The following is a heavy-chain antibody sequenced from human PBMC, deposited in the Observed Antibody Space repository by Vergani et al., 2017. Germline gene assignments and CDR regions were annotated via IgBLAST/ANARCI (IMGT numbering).Heavy chain of an antibody. J-gene: IGHJ6*03. CDR1: GYTFTSYA. V-gene: IGHV1-69*01. Sequence: QVQLVQSGAEVKKPGASVKVSCKASGYTFTSYAISWVRQAPGQGLEWMGGIIPIFGTANYAQKFQGRVTITADESTSTAYMELSSLRSEDTAVYYCAREYSSSWSYYYYYYMDVWGKGTTVTVSS. D-gene: IGHD6-13*01. CDR2: IIPIFGTA. CDR3: AREYSSSWSYYYYYYMDV.